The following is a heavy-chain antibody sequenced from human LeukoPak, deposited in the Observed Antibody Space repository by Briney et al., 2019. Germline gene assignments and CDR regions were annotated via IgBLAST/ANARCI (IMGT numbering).Heavy chain of an antibody. V-gene: IGHV4-61*09. J-gene: IGHJ4*02. CDR2: IYTSGST. CDR3: AREGVGGY. CDR1: GGSISSDSYY. D-gene: IGHD3-10*01. Sequence: SQTLSLTCTVSGGSISSDSYYWSWIRQPAGKGLEWIGHIYTSGSTNYNPCLKSRVTISVDTSKNQFSLKLSSVTAADTAVYYCAREGVGGYWGQGTLVTVSS.